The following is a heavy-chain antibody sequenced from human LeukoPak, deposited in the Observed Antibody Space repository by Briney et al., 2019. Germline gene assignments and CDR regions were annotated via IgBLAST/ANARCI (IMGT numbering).Heavy chain of an antibody. CDR2: ISAYNGNT. CDR1: GYTFTSYG. J-gene: IGHJ4*02. Sequence: ASVKVSCKASGYTFTSYGISWVRQAPGQGLEWMGWISAYNGNTNYAQKLQGRVTMTTDTSTSTAYMELRSLRSDVTAVYYCARAVYCSGGSCYSNLRNFDYWGQGTLVTVSS. CDR3: ARAVYCSGGSCYSNLRNFDY. V-gene: IGHV1-18*01. D-gene: IGHD2-15*01.